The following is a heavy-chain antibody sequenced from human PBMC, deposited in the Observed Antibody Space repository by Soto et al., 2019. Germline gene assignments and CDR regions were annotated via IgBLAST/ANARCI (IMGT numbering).Heavy chain of an antibody. J-gene: IGHJ4*02. CDR1: GGSFSGYY. CDR3: ARGGYCSGGSCYSD. Sequence: QVQLQQWGAGLLKPSETLSLTCAVYGGSFSGYYWSWIRQPPGKGLEWIGEINHSGSTNYNPSLKSRVTISVDTSKNQFSLKLSSVTAADTAVYYCARGGYCSGGSCYSDWGQGTLVTVSS. CDR2: INHSGST. V-gene: IGHV4-34*01. D-gene: IGHD2-15*01.